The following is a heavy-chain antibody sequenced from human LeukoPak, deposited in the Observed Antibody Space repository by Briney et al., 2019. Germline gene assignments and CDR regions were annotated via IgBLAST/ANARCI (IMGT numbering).Heavy chain of an antibody. V-gene: IGHV4-59*11. CDR2: IYYSGGT. CDR3: ARAMYYYDSSGPNWFDP. Sequence: PSDTLSLTCTVAVGSIIIHYWSWIRQPPGKGLYWIGYIYYSGGTNYNPSLKSRVTISVDTSKNQFSLKLSSVTAADTAVYYCARAMYYYDSSGPNWFDPWGQGTLVTVSS. J-gene: IGHJ5*02. D-gene: IGHD3-22*01. CDR1: VGSIIIHY.